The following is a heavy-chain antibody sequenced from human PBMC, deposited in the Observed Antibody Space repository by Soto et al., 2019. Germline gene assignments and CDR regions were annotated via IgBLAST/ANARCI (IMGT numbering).Heavy chain of an antibody. D-gene: IGHD6-13*01. V-gene: IGHV3-53*01. CDR1: GFTVSSNY. J-gene: IGHJ4*02. Sequence: GGSLRLSCAASGFTVSSNYMSWVRQAPGKVLEWVSVMYSGGSTYYADSVKGRFTISRDNSKNTLYLQMNSLRAEDTAVYYCARASGYSSSYLDYWGQGTLVTVSS. CDR3: ARASGYSSSYLDY. CDR2: MYSGGST.